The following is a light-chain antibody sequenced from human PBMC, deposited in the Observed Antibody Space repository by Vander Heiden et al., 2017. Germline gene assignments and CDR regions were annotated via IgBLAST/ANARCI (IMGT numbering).Light chain of an antibody. CDR1: QSISSW. V-gene: IGKV1-5*03. Sequence: DLQMTQSPSTLSASVGDRVTITCRASQSISSWLAWYQQKPGKAPKLLIYKASSLESGVPSRFSGSGSGTEFTLTISSLQPDDFATYYCQQYNSMQGTFGQGTKVEIK. CDR2: KAS. CDR3: QQYNSMQGT. J-gene: IGKJ1*01.